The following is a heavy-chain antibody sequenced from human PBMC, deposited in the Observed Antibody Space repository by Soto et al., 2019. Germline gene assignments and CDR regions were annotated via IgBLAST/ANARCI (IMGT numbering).Heavy chain of an antibody. D-gene: IGHD6-13*01. Sequence: EVQLVESGGGLVQPGGSLRLSCAASGFTFSSYSMNWVRQSPGKGLEWVSYISSSSSTIYYADSVKGRFTISRDNAKNSLYLQMNSLRDEDTAVYYCASEYSSSWYYYYGMDVWGQGTTVTVSS. J-gene: IGHJ6*02. CDR3: ASEYSSSWYYYYGMDV. V-gene: IGHV3-48*02. CDR1: GFTFSSYS. CDR2: ISSSSSTI.